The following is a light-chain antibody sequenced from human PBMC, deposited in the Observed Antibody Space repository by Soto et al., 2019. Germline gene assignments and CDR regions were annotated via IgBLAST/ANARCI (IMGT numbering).Light chain of an antibody. Sequence: EIIMTQSPVTLSVSPGERATLSCRASQSVSSNLAWYQQKPGQAPSLLIYGAFTRATGIPARFSGTGSETEFTLTISSLQSEDFALYYCQQYNDWPLTFGQGTKVDI. CDR3: QQYNDWPLT. V-gene: IGKV3-15*01. CDR1: QSVSSN. J-gene: IGKJ1*01. CDR2: GAF.